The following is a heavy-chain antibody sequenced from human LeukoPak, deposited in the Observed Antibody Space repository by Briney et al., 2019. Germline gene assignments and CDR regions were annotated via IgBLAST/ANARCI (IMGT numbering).Heavy chain of an antibody. D-gene: IGHD6-13*01. CDR3: AILPGYSSGWYEVNY. J-gene: IGHJ4*02. Sequence: GGSLRLSCAASGFTFSSYGMHWVRQAPGKGLEWVAFIRYDGSNKYYADSVKGRFTISRDNSKNTLYLQMNSPRAEDTAVYYCAILPGYSSGWYEVNYWGQGTLVTVSS. V-gene: IGHV3-30*02. CDR1: GFTFSSYG. CDR2: IRYDGSNK.